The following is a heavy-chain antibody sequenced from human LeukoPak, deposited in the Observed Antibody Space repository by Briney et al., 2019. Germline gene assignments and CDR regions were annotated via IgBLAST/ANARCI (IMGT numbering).Heavy chain of an antibody. Sequence: SETLSLTCTVSGGSISSGGYYWSWIRQPPGKGLEWIGYIYYSGSTNYNPSLKSRVTISVDTSKNQFSLKLSSVTAADTAVYYCARGGSSWYSKPIDYWGQGTLVTVSS. CDR1: GGSISSGGYY. CDR3: ARGGSSWYSKPIDY. D-gene: IGHD6-13*01. J-gene: IGHJ4*02. CDR2: IYYSGST. V-gene: IGHV4-61*08.